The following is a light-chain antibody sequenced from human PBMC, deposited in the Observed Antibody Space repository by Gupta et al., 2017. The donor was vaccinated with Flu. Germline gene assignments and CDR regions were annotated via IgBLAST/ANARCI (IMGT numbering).Light chain of an antibody. V-gene: IGLV1-44*01. CDR2: SNN. CDR1: SSNIGSNT. Sequence: QSVLTQPPSASGTPGQRVPISCSGRSSNIGSNTVNWYQQLPGTAPKHLIYSNNQRPSGVPDRLSGSKSGTSASLEISGLRSEGGADYYCAAWDDSLSGVVFGGETKLTVL. J-gene: IGLJ3*02. CDR3: AAWDDSLSGVV.